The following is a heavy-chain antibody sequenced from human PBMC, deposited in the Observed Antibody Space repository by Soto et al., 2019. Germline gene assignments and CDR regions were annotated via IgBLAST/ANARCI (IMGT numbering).Heavy chain of an antibody. J-gene: IGHJ3*02. Sequence: GGSLRLSCAASGFTFSSHWMSWVRQAPGKGLEWVANIKQDGSEKYYVDSVKGRFTISRDNAKNSLYLQMNSLRAEDTAVYYCARDKPPSWYLDAFDIWGQGTMVTVSS. CDR1: GFTFSSHW. D-gene: IGHD6-13*01. CDR3: ARDKPPSWYLDAFDI. CDR2: IKQDGSEK. V-gene: IGHV3-7*01.